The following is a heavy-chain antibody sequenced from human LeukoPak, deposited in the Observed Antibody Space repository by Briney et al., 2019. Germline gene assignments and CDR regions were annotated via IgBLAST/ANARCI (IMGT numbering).Heavy chain of an antibody. V-gene: IGHV4-61*02. CDR3: ARGDGSYGPPASFDY. CDR1: GGSISSGSYY. J-gene: IGHJ4*02. Sequence: SETLSLTCTVSGGSISSGSYYWSWIRQPAGKGLEWIGRIFTSGSTNYNPSLKSRVTISVDTSKNQFSLNLNSVTAADTAAYYCARGDGSYGPPASFDYWGQGTLVTVSS. CDR2: IFTSGST. D-gene: IGHD1-26*01.